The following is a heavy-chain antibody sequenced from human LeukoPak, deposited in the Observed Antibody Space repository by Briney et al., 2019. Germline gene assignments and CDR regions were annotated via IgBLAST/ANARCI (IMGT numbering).Heavy chain of an antibody. CDR3: AKDLEGIAAAQYYFDY. Sequence: GGSLRLSCAASGFTFSSYAMSWVRQAPGKGLEWVSAISGSGGSTYYADSVKGRFTISRDNSKNTLYLQMNSLRAEDTAVYYCAKDLEGIAAAQYYFDYWGQGTLVTVSS. V-gene: IGHV3-23*01. J-gene: IGHJ4*02. D-gene: IGHD6-13*01. CDR2: ISGSGGST. CDR1: GFTFSSYA.